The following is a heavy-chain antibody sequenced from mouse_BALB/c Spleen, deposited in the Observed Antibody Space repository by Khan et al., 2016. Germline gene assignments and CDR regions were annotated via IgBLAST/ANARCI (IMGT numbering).Heavy chain of an antibody. CDR3: VGRDMGYGSFDY. J-gene: IGHJ2*01. V-gene: IGHV10-1*02. CDR2: IRSKSNNSAT. D-gene: IGHD1-1*02. CDR1: EFTFNTYA. Sequence: EVQLVESGGGLVQPKGSLKLSCAASEFTFNTYAMNWVRQAPGKGLEWVARIRSKSNNSATYYADSVKDRFTISRDDSQSMLYLQMNNLKTEGTAMNYCVGRDMGYGSFDYWGQGTTLTVSS.